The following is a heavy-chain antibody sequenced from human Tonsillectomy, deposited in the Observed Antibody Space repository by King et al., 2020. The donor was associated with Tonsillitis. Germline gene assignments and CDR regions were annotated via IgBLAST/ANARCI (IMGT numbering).Heavy chain of an antibody. CDR2: XSGSGGXT. J-gene: IGHJ6*02. D-gene: IGHD4-11*01. CDR1: GFTFSSYA. V-gene: IGHV3-23*04. Sequence: VQLVESGGGLVQPGGSLRLSCAASGFTFSSYAMSWVRXAPGKGLEWVSAXSGSGGXTYYADSVKGRFTISRDNSKNTLYLQMKSPRAEXTAVXYCATDEFLATTVPTTYYYYYGLDVWGQGTTVTVSS. CDR3: ATDEFLATTVPTTYYYYYGLDV.